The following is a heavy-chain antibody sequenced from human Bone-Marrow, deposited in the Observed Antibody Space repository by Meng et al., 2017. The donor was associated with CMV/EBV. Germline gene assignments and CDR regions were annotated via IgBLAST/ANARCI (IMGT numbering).Heavy chain of an antibody. CDR3: AAWGTGGWNDKYNGPRFDAFDI. CDR2: IVVGSGNT. J-gene: IGHJ3*02. V-gene: IGHV1-58*01. CDR1: GFTFTSSA. Sequence: SVKVSCKASGFTFTSSAVQWVRQARGQRLEWIGWIVVGSGNTNYAQKFQERVTITRDMSTSKAYMELSSLRTEDTAVYYCAAWGTGGWNDKYNGPRFDAFDIWGQGTMVTVSS. D-gene: IGHD1-1*01.